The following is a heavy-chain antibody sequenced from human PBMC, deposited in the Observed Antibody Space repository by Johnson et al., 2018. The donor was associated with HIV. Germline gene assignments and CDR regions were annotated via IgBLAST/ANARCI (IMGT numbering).Heavy chain of an antibody. CDR2: INWNGGST. J-gene: IGHJ3*02. Sequence: VQLVESGGGVVRPGGSLRVSCAASGFTFDDYGMSWVRQAPGKGLEWVSGINWNGGSTGYADSVKGRFTISRDNAKNSLYLQMNSLRAEDTAVYYCAKTRLRFLEWYDAFDIWGQGTMVTVSS. CDR1: GFTFDDYG. D-gene: IGHD3-3*01. CDR3: AKTRLRFLEWYDAFDI. V-gene: IGHV3-20*04.